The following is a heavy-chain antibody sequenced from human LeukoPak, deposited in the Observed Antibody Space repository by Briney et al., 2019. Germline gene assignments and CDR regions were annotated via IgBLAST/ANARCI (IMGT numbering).Heavy chain of an antibody. D-gene: IGHD3-22*01. Sequence: SETLSLPCTLSVDSLCVYYSSWIRRPAGKGLEWSGRIYSSGSTNYNTSLKSRGTLSVDTSKNQFSLKLSSVTAADTAVYYCAREEGTYYFDGSGYFAYWGQGTLVTVSS. CDR1: VDSLCVYY. J-gene: IGHJ4*02. CDR3: AREEGTYYFDGSGYFAY. CDR2: IYSSGST. V-gene: IGHV4-4*07.